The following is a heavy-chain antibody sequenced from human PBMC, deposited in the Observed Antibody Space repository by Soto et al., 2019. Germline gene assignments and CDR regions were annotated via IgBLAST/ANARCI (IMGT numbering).Heavy chain of an antibody. J-gene: IGHJ6*02. Sequence: GESLKISCKGSGYSFTSYWIGWVRQMPGKGLEWMGIIYPGDSDTRYSPSFQGQVTISADKSISTAYLQWSSLKASDTAMYYCARTVLWFGECRYYYYGMDVWGQGTTVTVSS. CDR3: ARTVLWFGECRYYYYGMDV. CDR2: IYPGDSDT. D-gene: IGHD3-10*01. CDR1: GYSFTSYW. V-gene: IGHV5-51*01.